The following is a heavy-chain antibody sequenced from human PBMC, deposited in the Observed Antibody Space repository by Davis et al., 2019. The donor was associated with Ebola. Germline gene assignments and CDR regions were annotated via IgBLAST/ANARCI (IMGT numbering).Heavy chain of an antibody. CDR2: IYSSGNI. CDR3: AREPARAV. V-gene: IGHV4-4*07. Sequence: GSLRLSCTVSGGSISGYYWSWIRQSAGKGLEWIGRIYSSGNINYNPSLQSRVTMSVDTSKNRFSLNLTSVTAADTAIYYCAREPARAVWGKGITVIVSS. CDR1: GGSISGYY. J-gene: IGHJ6*04.